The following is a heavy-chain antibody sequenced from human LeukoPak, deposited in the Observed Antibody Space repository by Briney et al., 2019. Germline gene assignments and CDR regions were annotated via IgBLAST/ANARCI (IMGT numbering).Heavy chain of an antibody. V-gene: IGHV4-61*01. CDR2: IYYSGST. Sequence: SETLSLTCTVSGGSVSSGSYYWSWIRQPPGKGLEWIGYIYYSGSTNYNPSLKSRVTISVDTSKNQFSLKLSSVTAADTAVYYCARVGYGDHFDYWGLGTLVTVSS. CDR1: GGSVSSGSYY. D-gene: IGHD4-17*01. CDR3: ARVGYGDHFDY. J-gene: IGHJ4*02.